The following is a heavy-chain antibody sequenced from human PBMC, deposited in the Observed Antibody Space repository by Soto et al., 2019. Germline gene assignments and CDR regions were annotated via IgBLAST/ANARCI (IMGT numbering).Heavy chain of an antibody. J-gene: IGHJ4*02. CDR2: IYRDDDK. CDR1: GFSLSTSGVG. CDR3: AHRQAWFGELTYFDY. D-gene: IGHD3-10*01. V-gene: IGHV2-5*02. Sequence: QITLKESGPTLVKPTQTLTLTCTFSGFSLSTSGVGVGWIRQPPGKALEWLALIYRDDDKRYSPSLKSRLTITKDTSKNQVVLTMTNMDPVDTATYYCAHRQAWFGELTYFDYWGQGTLVTVSS.